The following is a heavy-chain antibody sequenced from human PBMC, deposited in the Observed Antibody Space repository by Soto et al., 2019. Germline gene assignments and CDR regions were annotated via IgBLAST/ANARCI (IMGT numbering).Heavy chain of an antibody. J-gene: IGHJ6*02. CDR2: ISGSGGST. CDR1: GFTFSSYA. V-gene: IGHV3-23*01. Sequence: EVQLLESGGGLVQPGGSLRLSCAASGFTFSSYARSWVRQAPGKGLEWVSVISGSGGSTYYADSVKGRFTISRDNSKNTLYLQTNSLRAEDTAVYYCAKERGYNYGYDAMDVWGQGTTVTVSS. D-gene: IGHD5-18*01. CDR3: AKERGYNYGYDAMDV.